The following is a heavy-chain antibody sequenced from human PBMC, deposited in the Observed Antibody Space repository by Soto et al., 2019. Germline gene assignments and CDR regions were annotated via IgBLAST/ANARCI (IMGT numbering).Heavy chain of an antibody. J-gene: IGHJ5*02. CDR1: GYTFTNFG. D-gene: IGHD2-2*01. CDR3: ARVIPGVEAGFDP. Sequence: ASVKVSCKASGYTFTNFGVTWVRRAPAQGLEWMGWISAYTDTPTYAQKFQGRVIMTIDTFTSTADMDLRSLSSDDTAVYYCARVIPGVEAGFDPWGEGARVTVSS. CDR2: ISAYTDTP. V-gene: IGHV1-18*01.